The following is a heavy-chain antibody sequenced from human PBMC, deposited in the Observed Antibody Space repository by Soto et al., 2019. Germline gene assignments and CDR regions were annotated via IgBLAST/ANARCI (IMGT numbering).Heavy chain of an antibody. CDR1: GGSFSGYY. D-gene: IGHD3-3*01. CDR2: INHSGST. Sequence: SETLSLTCAVYGGSFSGYYWSWIRQPPGKGLEWIGEINHSGSTNYNPSLKSRVTISVDTSKNQFSLKLSSVTAADTAVYYCARVRSRFFVLWGQGTLVTVSS. J-gene: IGHJ4*02. CDR3: ARVRSRFFVL. V-gene: IGHV4-34*01.